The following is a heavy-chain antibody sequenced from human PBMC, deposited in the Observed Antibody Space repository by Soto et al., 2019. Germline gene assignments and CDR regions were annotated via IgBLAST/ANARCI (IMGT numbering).Heavy chain of an antibody. CDR3: AKGLKWHPEGYFDY. CDR2: ISWNSGSI. Sequence: EVQLVESGGGLVQPGRSLRLSCAASGFTYDDYAMHWVRQAPGKGLEWVSSISWNSGSIAYADSVKGRFTISRDNAKNSLYLQMNSLRAEDTALYHCAKGLKWHPEGYFDYWGQGTLVSVSS. D-gene: IGHD2-15*01. V-gene: IGHV3-9*01. J-gene: IGHJ4*02. CDR1: GFTYDDYA.